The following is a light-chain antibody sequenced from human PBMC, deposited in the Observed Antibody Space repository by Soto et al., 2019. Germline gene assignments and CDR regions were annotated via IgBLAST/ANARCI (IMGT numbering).Light chain of an antibody. V-gene: IGKV1-39*01. CDR2: AAS. J-gene: IGKJ2*01. CDR3: QQSYTTPYT. Sequence: DIQMTQSPSSLSASVGDRVTVTCRASQSIGPYLNWYQQKPGKAPKLLIYAASSLQSGVPSKFSGSGSGTDFTLTISSLQPEDFATYFCQQSYTTPYTFGQGTKLEIK. CDR1: QSIGPY.